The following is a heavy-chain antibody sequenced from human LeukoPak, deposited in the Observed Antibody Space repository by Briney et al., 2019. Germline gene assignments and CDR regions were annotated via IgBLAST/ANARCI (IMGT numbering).Heavy chain of an antibody. D-gene: IGHD3-3*01. V-gene: IGHV3-53*01. CDR2: IYSDGST. J-gene: IGHJ4*02. Sequence: GGSLRLSCAASGFTFSIYAMSWVRQAPGKGLELVSIIYSDGSTYYADSVKGRFTISRDTSKNTLFLQMNSLRAEDTAVYYCARESAYSFDYWGQGTLVTVSS. CDR1: GFTFSIYA. CDR3: ARESAYSFDY.